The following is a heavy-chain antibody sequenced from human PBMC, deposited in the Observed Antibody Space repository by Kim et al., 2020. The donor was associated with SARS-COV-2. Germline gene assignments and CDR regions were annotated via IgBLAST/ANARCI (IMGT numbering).Heavy chain of an antibody. CDR1: GFTFSSYG. V-gene: IGHV3-30*18. CDR2: ISYDGSNK. CDR3: AKGNDFWSGPNWFDP. Sequence: GGSLRLSCAASGFTFSSYGMHWVRQAPGKGLEWVAVISYDGSNKYYADSVKGRFTISRDNSKNTLYLQMNSLRAEDTAVYYCAKGNDFWSGPNWFDPWGQGTLVTVSS. D-gene: IGHD3-3*01. J-gene: IGHJ5*02.